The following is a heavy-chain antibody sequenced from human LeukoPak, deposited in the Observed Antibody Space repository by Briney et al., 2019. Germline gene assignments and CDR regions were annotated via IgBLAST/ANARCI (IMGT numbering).Heavy chain of an antibody. CDR1: GGSISSYY. CDR3: AGGLRLEYLYDY. CDR2: IYYTGST. V-gene: IGHV4-59*01. D-gene: IGHD5-12*01. Sequence: SETLSLTCTVSGGSISSYYCSWIRQPPGKGLEWIGYIYYTGSTNYTPSLKSRVTISVDTSKNQFSLKLSSVTAADTAVYYCAGGLRLEYLYDYWGQGTLVTVSS. J-gene: IGHJ4*02.